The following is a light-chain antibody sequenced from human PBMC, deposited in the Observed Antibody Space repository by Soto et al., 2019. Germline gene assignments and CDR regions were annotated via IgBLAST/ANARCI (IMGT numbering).Light chain of an antibody. CDR1: QSVSSSY. CDR3: QQRSNWPPIT. V-gene: IGKV3D-20*02. CDR2: GAS. Sequence: EIVVAQSPGTLSLSPGERATLSCMASQSVSSSYLAWYQQKPGQAPRLLIYGASTRATGIPARFSGSGSGTDFTLTISSLEPEDFAVYYCQQRSNWPPITFGQGRRLEIK. J-gene: IGKJ5*01.